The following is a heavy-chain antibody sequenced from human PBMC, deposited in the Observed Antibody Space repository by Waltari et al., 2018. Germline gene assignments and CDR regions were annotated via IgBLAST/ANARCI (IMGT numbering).Heavy chain of an antibody. J-gene: IGHJ6*02. CDR1: GFMFSSYW. D-gene: IGHD7-27*01. Sequence: EVQLVESGGGLVQPGGSLRLSCAVSGFMFSSYWMSWVRQAPGKGLEWLAVIWADGMKKYYADSVKGRFTISRDYSKNTLYLQMNSLRVEDTAVYYCARVNWGSDKKSLDVWGQGTTVTVSS. CDR2: IWADGMKK. CDR3: ARVNWGSDKKSLDV. V-gene: IGHV3-7*04.